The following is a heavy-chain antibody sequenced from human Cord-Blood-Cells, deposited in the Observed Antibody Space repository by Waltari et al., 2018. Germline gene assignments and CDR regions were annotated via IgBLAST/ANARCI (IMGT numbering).Heavy chain of an antibody. CDR3: ARGYTVTTWYFDL. Sequence: EVQLVESGGGLVKPGGSLRLPCAASGFTFSSYSMNWVRQAPGKGLEMVSSMSSSSSYIYYADSVKGRLPISRDNAKNSLYLQMNSLRAEDTAVYYCARGYTVTTWYFDLWGRGTLVTVSS. V-gene: IGHV3-21*01. CDR1: GFTFSSYS. D-gene: IGHD4-17*01. J-gene: IGHJ2*01. CDR2: MSSSSSYI.